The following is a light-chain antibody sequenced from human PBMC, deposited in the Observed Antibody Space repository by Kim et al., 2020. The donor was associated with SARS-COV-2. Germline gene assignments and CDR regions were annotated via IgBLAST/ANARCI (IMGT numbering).Light chain of an antibody. J-gene: IGKJ1*01. CDR2: WAS. CDR1: QSVLFSSNNKNY. CDR3: QQYYTIPPWT. V-gene: IGKV4-1*01. Sequence: TINRKSSQSVLFSSNNKNYLAWYQQKPGQPPKLLIYWASTRESGVPDRFSGSGSGTDFTLTISSLQAEDVAVYYCQQYYTIPPWTFGQGTKVDIK.